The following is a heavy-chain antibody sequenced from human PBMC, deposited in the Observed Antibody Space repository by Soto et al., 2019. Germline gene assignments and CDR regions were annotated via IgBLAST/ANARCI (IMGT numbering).Heavy chain of an antibody. CDR2: ISGGGGSA. V-gene: IGHV3-23*01. CDR3: AKDPGYYGSGSYMGY. J-gene: IGHJ4*02. CDR1: GFTFSSYA. D-gene: IGHD3-10*01. Sequence: GGSLRLSCAVSGFTFSSYAMSWVRQAPGKGLEWVSAISGGGGSAYYADSVKGRFTISRDNSKNTLYLQMNSLRAEDTAVYYCAKDPGYYGSGSYMGYWGQGTLVTVSS.